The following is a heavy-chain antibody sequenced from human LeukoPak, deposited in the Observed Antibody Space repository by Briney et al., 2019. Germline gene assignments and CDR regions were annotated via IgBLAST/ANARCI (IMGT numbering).Heavy chain of an antibody. D-gene: IGHD3-10*01. V-gene: IGHV3-23*01. J-gene: IGHJ4*02. CDR3: AKDTMVRGVPDY. CDR2: ISGSGGST. Sequence: GGSLRLSCAASGFTFSRYSMNWVRQAPGKGLEWVSAISGSGGSTYYADSVKGRFTISRDNSKNTLYLQMNSLRAEDTAVYYCAKDTMVRGVPDYWGQGTLVTVSS. CDR1: GFTFSRYS.